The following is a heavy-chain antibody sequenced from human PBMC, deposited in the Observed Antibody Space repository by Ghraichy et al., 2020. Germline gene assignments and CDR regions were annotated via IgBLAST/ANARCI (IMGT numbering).Heavy chain of an antibody. Sequence: RGSLRLSCAASGFGFGDYYMTWIRHSPGKGLEWVAYIGPLSATIYYADSVKGRFAISRDNAKNSVFLQMNDLRVEDSAIYYCAKVAYTVSFFYYGMDVWGLGTTVTVSS. D-gene: IGHD2-2*02. V-gene: IGHV3-11*01. CDR2: IGPLSATI. J-gene: IGHJ6*02. CDR3: AKVAYTVSFFYYGMDV. CDR1: GFGFGDYY.